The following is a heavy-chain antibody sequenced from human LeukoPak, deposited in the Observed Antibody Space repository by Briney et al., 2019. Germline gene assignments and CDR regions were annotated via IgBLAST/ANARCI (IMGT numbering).Heavy chain of an antibody. J-gene: IGHJ4*02. CDR3: ARGKKRLFDY. CDR1: GGSFSGYY. CDR2: INHSGST. Sequence: PSVTLSLTCAVYGGSFSGYYWSWIRQPPGKGLEWIGEINHSGSTNYNPSLKSRVTISVDTSKNQFSLKLSSVTAADTAVYYCARGKKRLFDYWGQGTLVIVSS. V-gene: IGHV4-34*01. D-gene: IGHD6-19*01.